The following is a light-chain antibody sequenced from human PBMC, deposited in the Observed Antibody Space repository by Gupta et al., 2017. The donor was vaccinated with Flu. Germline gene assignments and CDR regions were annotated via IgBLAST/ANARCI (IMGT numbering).Light chain of an antibody. J-gene: IGKJ1*01. V-gene: IGKV3-20*01. CDR3: QQDRSSRT. CDR2: DAS. CDR1: QTVNNNY. Sequence: EIVFTQSPGTLSLSPGESPTLACRASQTVNNNYSAWQQQKPGQTPSLLIYDASRRARGIPDRFSGSGGAKDFTLSSSRREEEDCAVYYWQQDRSSRTFGQGTKVEIK.